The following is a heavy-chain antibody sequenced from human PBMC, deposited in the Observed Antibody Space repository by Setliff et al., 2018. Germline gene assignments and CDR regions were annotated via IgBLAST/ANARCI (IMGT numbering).Heavy chain of an antibody. CDR1: GASINRDY. CDR2: IDYSGST. Sequence: ASETLSLTCSVSGASINRDYWNWIRQPPGKGLEWIGYIDYSGSTNYNPSLKSRVTISLDTSKNQFSLQLSSVTAADTAVYYCARGALVLQFLEWLPRFYYMDVWGKGTTVTVSS. V-gene: IGHV4-59*01. D-gene: IGHD3-3*01. CDR3: ARGALVLQFLEWLPRFYYMDV. J-gene: IGHJ6*03.